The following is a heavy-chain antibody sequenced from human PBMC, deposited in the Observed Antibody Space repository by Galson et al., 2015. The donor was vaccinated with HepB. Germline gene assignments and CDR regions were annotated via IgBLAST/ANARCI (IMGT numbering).Heavy chain of an antibody. D-gene: IGHD1-7*01. J-gene: IGHJ4*02. CDR2: ISYDGSNK. Sequence: SLRLSCAASGFTFSSYAMHWVRQAPGKGLEWVAVISYDGSNKYYADSVKGRFTISRDNSKNTLYLQMNSLRAEDTAVYYCARGTGTIAYFDYWGQGTLVTVSS. CDR3: ARGTGTIAYFDY. V-gene: IGHV3-30-3*01. CDR1: GFTFSSYA.